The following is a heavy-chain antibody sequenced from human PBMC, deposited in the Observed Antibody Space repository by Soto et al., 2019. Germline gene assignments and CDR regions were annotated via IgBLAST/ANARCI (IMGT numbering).Heavy chain of an antibody. CDR1: GGSISSGGYY. CDR3: ARDHDRGGVFDS. CDR2: IYYSGST. D-gene: IGHD3-22*01. V-gene: IGHV4-31*03. Sequence: QVQLQESGPGLVKPSQTLSLTCTVSGGSISSGGYYWSWIRQHPGKGLEWIGYIYYSGSTYYNPSLKSRVTISVDTSKIQFSLKLSSVTAADTAVYYCARDHDRGGVFDSWGQGTLVTVSS. J-gene: IGHJ4*02.